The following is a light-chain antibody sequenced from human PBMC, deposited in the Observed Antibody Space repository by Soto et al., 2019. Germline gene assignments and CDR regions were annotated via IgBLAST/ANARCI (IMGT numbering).Light chain of an antibody. CDR3: GTWDSTLSCV. Sequence: QSVLTQPPSVSASPGQKVTISCSGSSSNIGNNYVSWYQHLPGAAPKLIIYDNDKRSSVIPDRFSGSKSGTSATLDITGLQTGDEADYYCGTWDSTLSCVFGTGTKLTVL. CDR1: SSNIGNNY. J-gene: IGLJ1*01. CDR2: DND. V-gene: IGLV1-51*01.